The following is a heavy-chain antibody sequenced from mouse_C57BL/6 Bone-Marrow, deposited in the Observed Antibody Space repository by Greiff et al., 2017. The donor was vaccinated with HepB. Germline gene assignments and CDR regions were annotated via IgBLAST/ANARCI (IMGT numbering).Heavy chain of an antibody. Sequence: EVQGVESGGDLVKPGGSLKLSCAASGFTFSSYGLSWVRQTPDKRLEWVATISSGGSYTYYPDSVNGRFTISRDNAKNTLYLQMSSLKSEDTSMYYCARRSGTDAMDYWDQGTSVTVSS. CDR1: GFTFSSYG. CDR3: ARRSGTDAMDY. V-gene: IGHV5-6*01. D-gene: IGHD4-1*01. CDR2: ISSGGSYT. J-gene: IGHJ4*01.